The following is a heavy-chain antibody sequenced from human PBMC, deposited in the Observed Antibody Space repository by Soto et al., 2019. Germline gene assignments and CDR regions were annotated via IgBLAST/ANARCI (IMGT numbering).Heavy chain of an antibody. D-gene: IGHD1-1*01. J-gene: IGHJ6*02. CDR1: GFTFSNYE. Sequence: SLRLSCAASGFTFSNYEMNWVRQAPGKGLEWVSYISSSGSTIYYADSVKGRFTISRDNAKNSLYLQMNSLRAEDTAVYYCARQLDYYYGMDVWGQGTTVTVSS. CDR3: ARQLDYYYGMDV. V-gene: IGHV3-48*03. CDR2: ISSSGSTI.